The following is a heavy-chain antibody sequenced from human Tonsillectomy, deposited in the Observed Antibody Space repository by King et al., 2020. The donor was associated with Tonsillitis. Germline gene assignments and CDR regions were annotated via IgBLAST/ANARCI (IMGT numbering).Heavy chain of an antibody. D-gene: IGHD3-22*01. Sequence: VQLVESGGGLVQPGGSLRLSCAASGFTFSSYTMSWVRQAPGKGLEWVSGITGSGGDTYYADSVKGRFTISRDNSKNTVYLQMNKLRAEDTAIYYCAKDHGVGSGSSPFDFWGQGTLVTASS. CDR1: GFTFSSYT. CDR3: AKDHGVGSGSSPFDF. V-gene: IGHV3-23*04. J-gene: IGHJ4*02. CDR2: ITGSGGDT.